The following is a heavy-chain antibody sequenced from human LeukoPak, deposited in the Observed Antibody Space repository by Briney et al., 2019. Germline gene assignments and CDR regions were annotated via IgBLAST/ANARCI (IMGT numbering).Heavy chain of an antibody. Sequence: SETLSLTCSVSGGVLTSVYWSWIRQSPGKGLEGVGSMFSSGSATYNPSLQSRVTIAVDRSQSLFSLKLTSVTAADTAIYYCATRGGSIDYWGRGTLVAVSS. J-gene: IGHJ4*02. CDR2: MFSSGSA. V-gene: IGHV4-59*08. CDR3: ATRGGSIDY. D-gene: IGHD3-16*01. CDR1: GGVLTSVY.